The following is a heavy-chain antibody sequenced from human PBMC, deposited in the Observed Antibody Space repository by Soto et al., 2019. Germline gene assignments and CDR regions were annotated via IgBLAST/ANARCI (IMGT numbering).Heavy chain of an antibody. CDR1: GYTFTSYY. J-gene: IGHJ6*02. Sequence: ASVKVSCKASGYTFTSYYMHWVRQAPGQGLEWMGIINPSGGSTSYAQKFQGRVTMTRDTSTSTVYMELSSLRSEDTAVYYCARDMVRGSSLFYGMDVWGQGTTVTVSS. CDR3: ARDMVRGSSLFYGMDV. D-gene: IGHD3-10*01. V-gene: IGHV1-46*01. CDR2: INPSGGST.